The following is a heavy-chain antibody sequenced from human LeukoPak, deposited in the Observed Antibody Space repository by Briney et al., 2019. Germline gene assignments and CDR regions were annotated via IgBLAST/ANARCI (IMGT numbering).Heavy chain of an antibody. D-gene: IGHD6-6*01. Sequence: SETLSLTCAVYGGSFSGYYWSWIRQPPGKGLEWIGEINHSGSTNYNPSLKSRVTISVDTSKNQFSPKLSSVTAADTAVYYCARVPRSSSRWFDPWGQGTLVTVSS. V-gene: IGHV4-34*01. J-gene: IGHJ5*02. CDR1: GGSFSGYY. CDR2: INHSGST. CDR3: ARVPRSSSRWFDP.